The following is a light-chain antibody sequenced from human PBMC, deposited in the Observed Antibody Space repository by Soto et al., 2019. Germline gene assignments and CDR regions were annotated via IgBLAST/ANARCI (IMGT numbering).Light chain of an antibody. Sequence: DLPMPQSPSSLSASMRDRVTITCRASQSIRRFLNWYQQKPGKAPKLLIYAASSLESGVPSRFSGSGSGTGFTLTISSLQPEDFATYHCQQSYSTPVTFGQGTRLEIK. V-gene: IGKV1-39*01. J-gene: IGKJ5*01. CDR3: QQSYSTPVT. CDR2: AAS. CDR1: QSIRRF.